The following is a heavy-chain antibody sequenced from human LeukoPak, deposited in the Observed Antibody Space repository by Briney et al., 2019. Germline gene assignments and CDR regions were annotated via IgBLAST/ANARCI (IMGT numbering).Heavy chain of an antibody. D-gene: IGHD1-26*01. Sequence: LPGGSLRLSCAASGFTFSSYAMSWVRQAPGKGLEWVSAVRGSAGSTYYADSVKGRFTISRDNSKNTLYLQMNSLRAEDTAVYYCAKTSRGVGATKGDDAFDIWGQGTMVTVSS. J-gene: IGHJ3*02. CDR3: AKTSRGVGATKGDDAFDI. V-gene: IGHV3-23*01. CDR1: GFTFSSYA. CDR2: VRGSAGST.